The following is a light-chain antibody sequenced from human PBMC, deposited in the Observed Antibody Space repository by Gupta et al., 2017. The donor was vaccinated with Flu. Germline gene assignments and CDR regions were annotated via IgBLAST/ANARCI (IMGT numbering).Light chain of an antibody. J-gene: IGKJ2*01. CDR3: QQNNSWIT. CDR2: GAS. CDR1: KSIRRS. Sequence: EIVMTQSPPTLSVSQGERATRSGRDSKSIRRSLDWDQQKPGQAPRLLISGASNSDMGITARFSGCGAEKEFTLTSSRPQYEACDGYYEQQNNSWITFGQGTKVEIK. V-gene: IGKV3-15*01.